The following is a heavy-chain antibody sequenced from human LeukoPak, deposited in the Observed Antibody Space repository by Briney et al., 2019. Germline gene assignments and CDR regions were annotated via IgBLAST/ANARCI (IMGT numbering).Heavy chain of an antibody. Sequence: GEPLQISGQGSGYSFTSYWIGGVPQLPGKGRGGMGIIYPGDSDTRYSPSFQGQVTISADKSISTAYLQWSSLKASDTAMYYCARHSGSSAPFDYWGQGTLVTVSS. CDR3: ARHSGSSAPFDY. J-gene: IGHJ4*02. CDR1: GYSFTSYW. D-gene: IGHD1-26*01. CDR2: IYPGDSDT. V-gene: IGHV5-51*01.